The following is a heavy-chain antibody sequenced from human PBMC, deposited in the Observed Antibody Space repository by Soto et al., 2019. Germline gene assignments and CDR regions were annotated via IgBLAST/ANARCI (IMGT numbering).Heavy chain of an antibody. CDR3: AIRTGQLAIISEFDGDWFFEV. Sequence: QEQLVQSGAEVKKPGASLKVSCKASGYTFTDYYIHWVRQAPGQGLEWVGWINPDSGGTNLARRFQGRVTMTSDTSINTAYMELSSLRSDDTAVYYCAIRTGQLAIISEFDGDWFFEVWGRGTLVTVSS. CDR2: INPDSGGT. V-gene: IGHV1-2*02. D-gene: IGHD2-2*01. CDR1: GYTFTDYY. J-gene: IGHJ2*01.